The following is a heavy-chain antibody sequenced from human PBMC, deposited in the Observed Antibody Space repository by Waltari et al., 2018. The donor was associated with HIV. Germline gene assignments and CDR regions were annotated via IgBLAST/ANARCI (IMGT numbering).Heavy chain of an antibody. J-gene: IGHJ4*02. CDR1: GGSISSSTYY. Sequence: QLQLQESGPGLVKPSETLSLTCTVSGGSISSSTYYLGWVRQPPGKGLEWLGNLYYSGSTYYNPSLKSRVTISVDTSKNQFSLKLSAVTAADTAVYYCTRLSIVVVTAIDFWGQGTLVTVSS. CDR3: TRLSIVVVTAIDF. V-gene: IGHV4-39*01. D-gene: IGHD2-21*02. CDR2: LYYSGST.